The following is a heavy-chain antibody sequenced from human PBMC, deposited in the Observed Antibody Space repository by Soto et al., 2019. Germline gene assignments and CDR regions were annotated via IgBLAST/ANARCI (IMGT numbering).Heavy chain of an antibody. CDR2: IAYDGSNK. D-gene: IGHD1-26*01. V-gene: IGHV3-30-3*01. J-gene: IGHJ3*02. Sequence: PGGSLRLSCAACGFTFSSYAMHWVRQAPGKGLEWVAVIAYDGSNKYYADSVKGRFTISRDNSKNTLYLQMNSLRAEDTAVYYCARDRQWELLGDAFDIWGQGTMVTVSS. CDR1: GFTFSSYA. CDR3: ARDRQWELLGDAFDI.